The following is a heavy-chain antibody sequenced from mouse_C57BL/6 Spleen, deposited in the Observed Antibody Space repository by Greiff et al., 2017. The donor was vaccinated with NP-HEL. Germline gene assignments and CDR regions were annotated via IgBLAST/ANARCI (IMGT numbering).Heavy chain of an antibody. Sequence: VQLQQPGAELVRLGTSVKLSCKASGYTFTSYWMHWVKKRPGQGLEWIGVIDPSDSYTNYNQKFKGKATLSVDTSSSTAYMQLSSLTSEDSAVYYCARHDYGSFMDYWGQGTSVTVSS. V-gene: IGHV1-59*01. J-gene: IGHJ4*01. CDR1: GYTFTSYW. CDR3: ARHDYGSFMDY. D-gene: IGHD1-1*01. CDR2: IDPSDSYT.